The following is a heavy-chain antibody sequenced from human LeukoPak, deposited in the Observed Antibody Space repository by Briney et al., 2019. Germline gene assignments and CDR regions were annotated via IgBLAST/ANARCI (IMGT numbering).Heavy chain of an antibody. Sequence: VSVKVSCKDSGYTFTGDYVHWVRQAPGQGLEWMGWINTNSGDTKDGKKFQGRVTMTRDTSISTAYMELSRLRSDDTAVYYCARDRIAAADLWGQGTLVTVSS. D-gene: IGHD6-13*01. CDR1: GYTFTGDY. V-gene: IGHV1-2*02. J-gene: IGHJ4*02. CDR3: ARDRIAAADL. CDR2: INTNSGDT.